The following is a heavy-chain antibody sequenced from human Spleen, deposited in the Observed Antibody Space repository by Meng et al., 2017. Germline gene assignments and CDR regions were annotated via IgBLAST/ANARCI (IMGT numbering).Heavy chain of an antibody. J-gene: IGHJ4*02. CDR2: ISSSGSAI. Sequence: GESLKISCAASGFTFSSYSMNWVRQAPGKGLEWVAYISSSGSAIYSADSVRGRFTISRDNAKNSLYVQMNGLRAEDTAVYYCARDDSSGFGYFDYWGQGILVTVSS. V-gene: IGHV3-48*04. CDR3: ARDDSSGFGYFDY. CDR1: GFTFSSYS. D-gene: IGHD3-22*01.